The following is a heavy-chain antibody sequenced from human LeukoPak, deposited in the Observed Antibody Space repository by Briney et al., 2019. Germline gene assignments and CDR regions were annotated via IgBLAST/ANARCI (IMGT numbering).Heavy chain of an antibody. Sequence: GGSLRLSCAASGFTFSTSGMHWVRQAPGKGLEWVAFMRYDGSNKYYADSVKGRFTISRDNSKKTLYLQMNRLRVEDTAVYYCARINMVLGVIDYWGQGTLVTVSS. CDR2: MRYDGSNK. CDR1: GFTFSTSG. J-gene: IGHJ4*02. V-gene: IGHV3-30*02. D-gene: IGHD3-10*01. CDR3: ARINMVLGVIDY.